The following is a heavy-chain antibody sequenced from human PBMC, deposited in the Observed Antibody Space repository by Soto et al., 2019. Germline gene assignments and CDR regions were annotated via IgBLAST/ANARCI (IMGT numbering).Heavy chain of an antibody. CDR1: GGSISSYY. Sequence: QVQLQESGPGLVKPSETLSLTCTVSGGSISSYYWSWIRQPPGKGLEWIGYIYYSGSTNYNPSLKSRVTISVDTSKNQFSLKLSSVTAADTAVYYCARVVGDWSGSGSYYFDYWGQGTLVTVSS. CDR2: IYYSGST. CDR3: ARVVGDWSGSGSYYFDY. V-gene: IGHV4-59*01. D-gene: IGHD3-10*01. J-gene: IGHJ4*02.